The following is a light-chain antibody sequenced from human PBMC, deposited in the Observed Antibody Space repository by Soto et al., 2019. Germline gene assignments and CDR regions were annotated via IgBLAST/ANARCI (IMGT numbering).Light chain of an antibody. CDR2: GAS. V-gene: IGKV3-20*01. CDR1: QSVSSPY. J-gene: IGKJ3*01. Sequence: EVVLTQSPVTLSLSPGERATLSCRASQSVSSPYLAWYQQKPGQPPRLLIYGASSRAIDIPDRFIVSGSGTEYTLTIVRMAPEVFEMYYCQQYGSSPFTFGPGNKEDI. CDR3: QQYGSSPFT.